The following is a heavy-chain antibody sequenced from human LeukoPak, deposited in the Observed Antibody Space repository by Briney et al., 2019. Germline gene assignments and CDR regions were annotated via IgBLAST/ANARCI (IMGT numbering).Heavy chain of an antibody. D-gene: IGHD3-10*01. CDR2: IYYSGST. CDR3: ASLGGYSGDY. Sequence: SETLSLTCTVSGGSISSYYWSWIRQPPGKGLEWIGYIYYSGSTNYNPSLKSRVTISVDTSKNQFSLKLRSVTAADTAVYYCASLGGYSGDYWGQGTLVTVSS. J-gene: IGHJ4*02. CDR1: GGSISSYY. V-gene: IGHV4-59*01.